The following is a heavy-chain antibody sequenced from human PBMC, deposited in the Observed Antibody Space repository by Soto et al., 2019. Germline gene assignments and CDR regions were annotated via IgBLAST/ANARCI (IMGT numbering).Heavy chain of an antibody. CDR1: GFTVSSNY. Sequence: GGSLRLSCAASGFTVSSNYMSWVRQAPGKGLEWVSVIYSGGSTYYADSVKGRFTISRDNSKNTLYLQMNSLRAEDTAVYYCARGDFTYYDILTGYYNSYAFDIWGQGTMVTVPS. V-gene: IGHV3-66*01. CDR3: ARGDFTYYDILTGYYNSYAFDI. J-gene: IGHJ3*02. D-gene: IGHD3-9*01. CDR2: IYSGGST.